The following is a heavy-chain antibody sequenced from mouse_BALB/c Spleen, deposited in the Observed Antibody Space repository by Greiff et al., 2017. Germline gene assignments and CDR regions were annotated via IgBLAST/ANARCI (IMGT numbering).Heavy chain of an antibody. V-gene: IGHV2-2*01. CDR2: IWSGGST. J-gene: IGHJ2*01. CDR1: GFSLTSYG. D-gene: IGHD2-2*01. CDR3: ARSPYGYDGYFDY. Sequence: QVQLKQSGPGLVQPSQSLSITCTVSGFSLTSYGVHWVRQSPGKGLEWLGVIWSGGSTDYNAAFISRLSISKDNSKSQVFLKMNSLQTDDTAMYYCARSPYGYDGYFDYWGQGTTLTVSS.